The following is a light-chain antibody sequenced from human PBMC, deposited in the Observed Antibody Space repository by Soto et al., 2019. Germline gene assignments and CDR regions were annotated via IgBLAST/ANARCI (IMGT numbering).Light chain of an antibody. Sequence: EIVMTQSPPTLSASPGERATLSCRASQSISRNLAWFQQKPGQAPRLLIFGASTRAAGIPPRFSGSGSGTEFTLTISGLQYEDFAVYFCHQSENWPKTLGQGTKVDIK. CDR3: HQSENWPKT. CDR2: GAS. J-gene: IGKJ1*01. V-gene: IGKV3-15*01. CDR1: QSISRN.